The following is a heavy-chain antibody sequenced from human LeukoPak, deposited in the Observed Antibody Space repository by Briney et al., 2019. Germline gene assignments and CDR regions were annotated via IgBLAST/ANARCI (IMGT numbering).Heavy chain of an antibody. J-gene: IGHJ4*02. Sequence: PGGSLRLSCAASGFTFSDYYMSWIRQAPGKGLEWVSYISSGGSTIYYADSVKGRFTISRDNAKNSLYLQMNSLRAEDTAVYYCAGGKDYGDYVNYWGQGTLVTVSS. CDR3: AGGKDYGDYVNY. CDR1: GFTFSDYY. CDR2: ISSGGSTI. V-gene: IGHV3-11*01. D-gene: IGHD4-17*01.